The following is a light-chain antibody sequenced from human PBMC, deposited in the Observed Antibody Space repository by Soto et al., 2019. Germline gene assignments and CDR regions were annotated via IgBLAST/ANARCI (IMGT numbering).Light chain of an antibody. J-gene: IGLJ1*01. CDR2: DVS. Sequence: QSALTQPRSVSGSPGQSVTISCTGTSSDVGIYNYVSWYQQHPGKAPKLMIYDVSKRPSGVPDRFSGSKSGNTASLTISGLQAEDEDDYHCCSYAGSYTYVFGTGTKLTVL. CDR1: SSDVGIYNY. V-gene: IGLV2-11*01. CDR3: CSYAGSYTYV.